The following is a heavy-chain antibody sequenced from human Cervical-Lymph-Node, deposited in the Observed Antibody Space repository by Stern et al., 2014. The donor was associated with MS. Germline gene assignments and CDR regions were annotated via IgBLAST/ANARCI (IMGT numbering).Heavy chain of an antibody. Sequence: VQLVESGAEMKKPGASLKISCKTSGYNFSNYWIAWVRQVPGQGLEWIGMIIPGDSAIRYRQSFQRSVTISVDKSHTPTYSHEHSLKASDSAVYYCARWSVACDYWGQGALITVSS. CDR3: ARWSVACDY. V-gene: IGHV5-51*03. J-gene: IGHJ4*02. CDR1: GYNFSNYW. CDR2: IIPGDSAI. D-gene: IGHD2-21*01.